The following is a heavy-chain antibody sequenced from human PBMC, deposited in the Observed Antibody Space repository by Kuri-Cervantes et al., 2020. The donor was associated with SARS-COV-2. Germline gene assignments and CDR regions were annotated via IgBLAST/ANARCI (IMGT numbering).Heavy chain of an antibody. CDR1: GFTFSSYG. CDR2: ISYDGSNK. J-gene: IGHJ5*02. V-gene: IGHV3-30*03. D-gene: IGHD1-1*01. Sequence: GESLKISCAASGFTFSSYGMHWVRQAPGKGLEWVAVISYDGSNKYYADSVKGRFTISRDNSKNTLYLQMNSLRAEDTAVYYCARVAKSGWNANNGFDPWGQGTLVTVSS. CDR3: ARVAKSGWNANNGFDP.